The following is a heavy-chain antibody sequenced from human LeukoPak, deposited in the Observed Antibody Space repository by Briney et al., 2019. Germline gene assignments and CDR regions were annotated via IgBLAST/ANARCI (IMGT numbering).Heavy chain of an antibody. CDR3: ARDNTLNCFDP. D-gene: IGHD2/OR15-2a*01. CDR1: GFTFSSYI. J-gene: IGHJ5*02. CDR2: ISSSSSYM. V-gene: IGHV3-21*01. Sequence: GGSLRLSCAASGFTFSSYIMNWVRQAPGKGLEWGSSISSSSSYMFYADSVKGRFTISRDNAKNSLYLQMNSLRAEDTAMYYCARDNTLNCFDPWGQGTLVTVSS.